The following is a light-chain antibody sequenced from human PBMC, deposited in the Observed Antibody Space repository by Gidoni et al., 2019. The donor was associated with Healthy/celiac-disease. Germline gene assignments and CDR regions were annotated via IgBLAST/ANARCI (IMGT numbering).Light chain of an antibody. Sequence: EIVMTQSSATLSVSPGERATLSCRASQSVSSNLAWYQQKPGHAPRLLIYGASTRATGIPARFIGSGSGTEFTLTISSLQSEDFAVYYCQQYNNWPGRTFGQGTKVEIK. J-gene: IGKJ1*01. CDR3: QQYNNWPGRT. CDR1: QSVSSN. CDR2: GAS. V-gene: IGKV3-15*01.